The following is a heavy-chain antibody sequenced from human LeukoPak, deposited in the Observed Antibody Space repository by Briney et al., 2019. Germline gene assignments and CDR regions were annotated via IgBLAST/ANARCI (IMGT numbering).Heavy chain of an antibody. V-gene: IGHV3-21*01. D-gene: IGHD3-22*01. CDR3: ARDHYYDSSGYPETFDI. CDR1: GFTFSSYG. CDR2: ISSSSSYI. Sequence: GGSLRLSCAASGFTFSSYGMHWVRQAPGKGLEWVSSISSSSSYIYYADSVKGRFTISRDNAKNSLYLQMNSLRAEDTAVYYCARDHYYDSSGYPETFDIWGQGTMVTVSS. J-gene: IGHJ3*02.